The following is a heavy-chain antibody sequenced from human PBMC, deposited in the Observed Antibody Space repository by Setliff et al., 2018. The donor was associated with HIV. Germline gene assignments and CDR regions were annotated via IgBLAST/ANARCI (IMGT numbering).Heavy chain of an antibody. V-gene: IGHV3-49*04. Sequence: PGGSLRLSCTTSGFTFGDYAMSWVRQAPGKGLEWVGFIRSKAYGGTIEYAASVKGRFAISRDDSKSIAYLQMNSLKNEDTAVYYCTPTDYGGSDYWGQGTLVT. D-gene: IGHD4-17*01. CDR1: GFTFGDYA. CDR3: TPTDYGGSDY. J-gene: IGHJ4*02. CDR2: IRSKAYGGTI.